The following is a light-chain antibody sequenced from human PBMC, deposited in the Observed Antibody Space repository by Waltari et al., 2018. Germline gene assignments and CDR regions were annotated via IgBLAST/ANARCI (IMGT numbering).Light chain of an antibody. V-gene: IGKV1-5*03. CDR2: KAS. CDR1: QSISTW. Sequence: DIQMTQSPSTLSASVGGRVTITCRARQSISTWLAWYQQKPGKAPKPLIYKASSLESGVPSRFSGSGSGTEFTLTISSLQPDDFATYYCQHYNSYPLTFGGGTKVEIK. J-gene: IGKJ4*01. CDR3: QHYNSYPLT.